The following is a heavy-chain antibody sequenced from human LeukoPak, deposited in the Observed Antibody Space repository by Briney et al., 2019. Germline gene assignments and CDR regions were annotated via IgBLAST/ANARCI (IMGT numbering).Heavy chain of an antibody. D-gene: IGHD1-26*01. J-gene: IGHJ4*02. V-gene: IGHV3-30*19. CDR2: ISYDGSNK. Sequence: GGSLRLSCVASGFTFRSYGIHWVRQAPGKGLEWVAVISYDGSNKYYADSVKGRFSISRDNSKNTLYLQMNRLRTEDTAVYYCAKDRIGSYCADYWGQGTLVTVSS. CDR3: AKDRIGSYCADY. CDR1: GFTFRSYG.